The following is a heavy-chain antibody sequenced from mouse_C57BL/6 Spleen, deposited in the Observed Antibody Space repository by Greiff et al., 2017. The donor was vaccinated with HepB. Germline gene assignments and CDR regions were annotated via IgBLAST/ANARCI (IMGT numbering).Heavy chain of an antibody. J-gene: IGHJ3*01. D-gene: IGHD2-3*01. CDR2: IDPENGDT. Sequence: VQLQQSGAELVRPGASVKLSCTASGFNIKDDYMHWVKQRPEQGLEWIGWIDPENGDTEYASKFQGKATITADTSSNTAYLQLSILTSEDTAVYYCTSYDGYYAWFAYWGQGTLVTVSA. CDR3: TSYDGYYAWFAY. CDR1: GFNIKDDY. V-gene: IGHV14-4*01.